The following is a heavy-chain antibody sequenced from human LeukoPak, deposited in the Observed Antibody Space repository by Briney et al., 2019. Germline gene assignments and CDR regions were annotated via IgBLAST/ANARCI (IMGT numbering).Heavy chain of an antibody. V-gene: IGHV3-23*01. D-gene: IGHD6-19*01. CDR3: AKHVLYSSGWYSDY. CDR2: ISDSGSSS. Sequence: GGSLRLSCAASGFSFSTYAFSWVRQTAGKGLEWVSDISDSGSSSLYADSVKGRFTISRDNSKNTVSLQMNSLRAEDTALYYCAKHVLYSSGWYSDYWGQGTLVTVSS. CDR1: GFSFSTYA. J-gene: IGHJ4*02.